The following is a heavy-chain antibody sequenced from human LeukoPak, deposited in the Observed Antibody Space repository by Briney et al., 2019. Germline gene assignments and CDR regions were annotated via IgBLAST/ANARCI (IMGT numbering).Heavy chain of an antibody. CDR1: GFTFSSYE. D-gene: IGHD5-18*01. J-gene: IGHJ4*02. CDR2: ITSSAGTI. V-gene: IGHV3-48*03. CDR3: ARVHHNTAMVDIDY. Sequence: GGSLRLSCAASGFTFSSYEMYWVRQAPGKGLEWISYITSSAGTIYYADSVKGRFTISRDNAKSSLYLQMNSLRVEDTAVYYCARVHHNTAMVDIDYWGQGTLVTVSS.